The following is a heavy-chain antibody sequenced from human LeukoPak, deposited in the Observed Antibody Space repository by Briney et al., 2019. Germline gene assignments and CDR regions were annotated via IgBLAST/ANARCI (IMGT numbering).Heavy chain of an antibody. J-gene: IGHJ6*02. V-gene: IGHV1-69*01. CDR3: ARVRADIVVVPAAMPTYYYYYGMDV. CDR1: EGTFSSYA. CDR2: IIPIFGTA. Sequence: SVKASCKASEGTFSSYAISWVRQAPGQGLKWMGGIIPIFGTADSAQKFQGRVAITADESTSTAYVELSSLRSEDTAVYYCARVRADIVVVPAAMPTYYYYYGMDVWGQGTTVTVSS. D-gene: IGHD2-2*01.